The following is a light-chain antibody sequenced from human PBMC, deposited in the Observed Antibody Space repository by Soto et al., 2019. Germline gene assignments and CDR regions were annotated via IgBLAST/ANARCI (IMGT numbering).Light chain of an antibody. CDR2: EGS. Sequence: QSVLTQPASVSGSPGQSITISCTGASSDVGSYNLVSWYQQHPGKAPKLMIYEGSKRPSGVSNRFSGSKSGNTASLTISGLQAEDEADYYCCSYARSTTFSLFGTGPKATVL. CDR1: SSDVGSYNL. J-gene: IGLJ1*01. CDR3: CSYARSTTFSL. V-gene: IGLV2-23*01.